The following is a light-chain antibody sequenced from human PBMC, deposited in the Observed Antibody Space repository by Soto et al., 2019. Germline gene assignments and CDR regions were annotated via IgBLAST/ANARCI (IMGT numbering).Light chain of an antibody. V-gene: IGKV3-20*01. CDR3: QQGDGSPRLT. J-gene: IGKJ4*01. CDR1: QSVSSSY. CDR2: GAS. Sequence: EIVLTQSPGTLSLSPGERATLSCRASQSVSSSYLAWYQQKPGQAPRLLIYGASSRATGIPDRFSGRGSGTDFTLTISRLEPEDFAVYYCQQGDGSPRLTCGGGTKLEIK.